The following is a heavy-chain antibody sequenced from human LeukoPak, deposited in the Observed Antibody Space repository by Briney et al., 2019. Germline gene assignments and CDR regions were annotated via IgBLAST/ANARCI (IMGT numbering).Heavy chain of an antibody. D-gene: IGHD3-22*01. V-gene: IGHV3-21*01. J-gene: IGHJ4*02. Sequence: GGSLRLSCAASGFTFSSYSMNWVRQAPGKGLEWVSSISSSSSYIHYADSVKGRFTISRDNAKNSLYLQMNSLRAEDTAVYYCATLLPLTYYYDSSGYYYVDYWGQGTLVTVSS. CDR2: ISSSSSYI. CDR3: ATLLPLTYYYDSSGYYYVDY. CDR1: GFTFSSYS.